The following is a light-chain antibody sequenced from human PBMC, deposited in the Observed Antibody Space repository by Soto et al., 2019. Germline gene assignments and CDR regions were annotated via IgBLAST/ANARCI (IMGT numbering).Light chain of an antibody. CDR3: CSYAGSYTFV. CDR1: SSDVGGYDY. J-gene: IGLJ2*01. V-gene: IGLV2-11*01. Sequence: QSALTQPRSVSGSPGQSLTISCTGTSSDVGGYDYVSWYQQHPGKAPKLMIYDVSKWPSGVPDRFSGSKSGHTASLTISGLQAEDEADYYCCSYAGSYTFVFGGGTKLTVL. CDR2: DVS.